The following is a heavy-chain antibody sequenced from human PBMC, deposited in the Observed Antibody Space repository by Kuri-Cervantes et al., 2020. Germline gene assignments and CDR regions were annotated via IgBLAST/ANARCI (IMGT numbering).Heavy chain of an antibody. D-gene: IGHD5-18*01. J-gene: IGHJ4*01. Sequence: GESLKISCAASGFTFSSYAMHWVRQAPGKGLEWVAVISYDGSNKYYADSVKGRFTISRDNSKNTLYLQMSSLRAEDTAVYYCARDLPTGGYSYGSPLEGFDYWGQGTLVTVSS. CDR2: ISYDGSNK. V-gene: IGHV3-30-3*01. CDR1: GFTFSSYA. CDR3: ARDLPTGGYSYGSPLEGFDY.